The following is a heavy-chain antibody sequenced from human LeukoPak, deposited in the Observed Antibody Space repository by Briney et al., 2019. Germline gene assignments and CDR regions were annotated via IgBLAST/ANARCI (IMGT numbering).Heavy chain of an antibody. Sequence: GASLKISCKGSGSIFTSYWIGWVRQMPGKGLEWMGIIYPGDSDTRYSPSFQGQVTISADKSISTAYLQWSSLKASDTAMYYCARGYCSGGSCSRYYYYYGMDVWGQGTTVTVSS. V-gene: IGHV5-51*01. CDR2: IYPGDSDT. CDR3: ARGYCSGGSCSRYYYYYGMDV. J-gene: IGHJ6*02. D-gene: IGHD2-15*01. CDR1: GSIFTSYW.